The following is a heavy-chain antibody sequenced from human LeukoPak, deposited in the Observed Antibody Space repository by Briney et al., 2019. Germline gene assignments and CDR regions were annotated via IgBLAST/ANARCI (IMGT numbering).Heavy chain of an antibody. V-gene: IGHV1-18*01. Sequence: ASVKVSCKASGGTFSSYAISWVRQAPGQGLEWMGWISAYNGNTNYAQKLQGRVTMTTDTSTSTAYMELRSLRSDDTAVYYCARDLPGYSYGFDYWGQGTLVTVSS. J-gene: IGHJ4*02. CDR2: ISAYNGNT. CDR1: GGTFSSYA. D-gene: IGHD5-18*01. CDR3: ARDLPGYSYGFDY.